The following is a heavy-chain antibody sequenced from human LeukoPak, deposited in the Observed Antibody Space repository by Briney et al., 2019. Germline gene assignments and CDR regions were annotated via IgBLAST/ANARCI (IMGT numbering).Heavy chain of an antibody. V-gene: IGHV1-18*01. Sequence: GASVKVSCTASGYTFTSYGISWVRQAPGQGLEWMGWISGYNVNKNYAQKLLGRVTMTTDTSTSTAYMELRSLRSDDTAVYYCARGVRSAAAGTFFDYWGQGTLVTVSS. J-gene: IGHJ4*02. D-gene: IGHD6-13*01. CDR2: ISGYNVNK. CDR3: ARGVRSAAAGTFFDY. CDR1: GYTFTSYG.